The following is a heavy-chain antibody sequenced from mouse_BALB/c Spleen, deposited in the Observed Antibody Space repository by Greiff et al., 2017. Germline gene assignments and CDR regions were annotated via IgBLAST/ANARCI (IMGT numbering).Heavy chain of an antibody. D-gene: IGHD2-1*01. CDR2: IDPETGGT. Sequence: VQLVESGAELVRPGASVTLSCKASGYTFTDYEMHWVKQTPVHGLEWIGAIDPETGGTAYNQKFKGKATLTADKSSSTAYMELRSLTSEDSAVYYCTRSSLYGIYAMDYWGQGTSVTVSS. V-gene: IGHV1-15*01. CDR1: GYTFTDYE. CDR3: TRSSLYGIYAMDY. J-gene: IGHJ4*01.